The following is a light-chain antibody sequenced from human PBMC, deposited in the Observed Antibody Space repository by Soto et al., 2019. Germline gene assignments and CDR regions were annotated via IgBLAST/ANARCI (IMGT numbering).Light chain of an antibody. J-gene: IGKJ1*01. CDR1: QSLVYSDGNTY. CDR2: QVS. V-gene: IGKV2-24*01. CDR3: IQFSHFPRT. Sequence: VLTQSPLSSPVTLGQPASISCRTSQSLVYSDGNTYLSWLQQRPGQPPRLLIYQVSNRFSGVPDRFSGSGEGTDFTLKISTVESEDVGVYSCIQFSHFPRTFGQGTKVEIK.